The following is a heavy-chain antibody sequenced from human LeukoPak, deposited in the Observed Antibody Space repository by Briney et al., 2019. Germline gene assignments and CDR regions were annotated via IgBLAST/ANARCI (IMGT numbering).Heavy chain of an antibody. Sequence: PGRSLRLSCAGFGFNFDEHALHWVRQAPGKGLKWVSGISWDGRSIGYAASVKGRFTISRDNARNSLYLQMNSLRPDDTALYYCAKDMDAWIPTGRGMDVWGKGTTVTVSS. CDR2: ISWDGRSI. CDR1: GFNFDEHA. V-gene: IGHV3-9*01. CDR3: AKDMDAWIPTGRGMDV. J-gene: IGHJ6*03. D-gene: IGHD5-18*01.